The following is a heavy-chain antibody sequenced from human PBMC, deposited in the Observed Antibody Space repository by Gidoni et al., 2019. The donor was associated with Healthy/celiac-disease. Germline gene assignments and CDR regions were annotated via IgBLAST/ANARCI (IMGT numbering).Heavy chain of an antibody. CDR1: GGSISSCGYY. V-gene: IGHV4-31*03. CDR3: ARDPITGRIRGMYYYYGMDV. J-gene: IGHJ6*02. D-gene: IGHD1-20*01. Sequence: QVQLQESGPGLVKPSQTLSLTCTVSGGSISSCGYYWSWIRQPPGKGREWIGYIYYSGSTYYNPSLKSRVTISVDTSKNQFSLKLSSVTAADTAVYYCARDPITGRIRGMYYYYGMDVWGQGTTVTVSS. CDR2: IYYSGST.